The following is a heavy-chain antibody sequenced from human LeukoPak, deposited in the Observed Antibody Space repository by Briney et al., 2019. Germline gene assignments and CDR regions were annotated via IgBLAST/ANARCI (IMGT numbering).Heavy chain of an antibody. Sequence: XRSLRLSCAASGFTFXDYAMHWVRQAPGKGLEWVSGISWNSGSIGYADSVKGRFTISRDNAKNSLYLQMNSLRAEDTALYYCAKDITEYSSSSGDYWGQGTLVTVSS. CDR1: GFTFXDYA. CDR3: AKDITEYSSSSGDY. V-gene: IGHV3-9*01. D-gene: IGHD6-6*01. CDR2: ISWNSGSI. J-gene: IGHJ4*02.